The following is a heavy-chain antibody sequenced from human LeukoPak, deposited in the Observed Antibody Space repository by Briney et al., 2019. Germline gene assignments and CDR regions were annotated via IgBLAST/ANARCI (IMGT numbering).Heavy chain of an antibody. CDR3: ARDRGTSGYLP. CDR2: ISTSSNTI. Sequence: GGSLRLSCAASGFTFSSYSMNWVRQAPGKGLEWVSYISTSSNTIHYADSVKGRFTISRDNAKNSLYLQMSSLRDEDTAVCYCARDRGTSGYLPWGQGTLVTVSS. V-gene: IGHV3-48*02. CDR1: GFTFSSYS. J-gene: IGHJ5*02. D-gene: IGHD3-22*01.